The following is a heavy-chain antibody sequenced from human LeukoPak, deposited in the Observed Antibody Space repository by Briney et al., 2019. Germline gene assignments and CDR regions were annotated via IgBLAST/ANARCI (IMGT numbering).Heavy chain of an antibody. J-gene: IGHJ4*02. V-gene: IGHV3-74*01. CDR3: IRLYGY. Sequence: GGSLRLSCAASGFTFSNYWMDWVRQGPGKGLVWVSRINPDGSGTTYADSVEGRFTISRDNAKNTLYLQMNSLRAEDTAVYYCIRLYGYWGQGALVTVSS. CDR1: GFTFSNYW. CDR2: INPDGSGT. D-gene: IGHD3-10*01.